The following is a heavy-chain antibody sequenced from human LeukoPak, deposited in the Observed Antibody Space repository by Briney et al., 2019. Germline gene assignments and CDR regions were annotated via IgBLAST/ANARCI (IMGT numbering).Heavy chain of an antibody. J-gene: IGHJ4*02. CDR1: GGTFSSYA. D-gene: IGHD5-18*01. V-gene: IGHV1-18*01. CDR2: ISAYNGNT. Sequence: GASVKVSCKASGGTFSSYAISWVRQAPGQGLEWMGWISAYNGNTNYAQKLQGRVTMTTDTSTSTAYMELRSLRSDDTAVYYCAVAPGYGQDYWGQGTLVTVSS. CDR3: AVAPGYGQDY.